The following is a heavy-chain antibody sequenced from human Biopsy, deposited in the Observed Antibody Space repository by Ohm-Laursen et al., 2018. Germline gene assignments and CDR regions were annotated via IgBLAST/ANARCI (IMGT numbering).Heavy chain of an antibody. CDR3: GNEVHGRDY. CDR2: INQCGRT. D-gene: IGHD2-15*01. V-gene: IGHV4-34*08. J-gene: IGHJ4*02. Sequence: SETLSLTWEVYGKTFSDYYWSWIRQPPGKGLEWIGQINQCGRTNYNPSLKSRVNISADKSNNQFSLKLTSVTSADTAVYFCGNEVHGRDYWGLGALVTVSS. CDR1: GKTFSDYY.